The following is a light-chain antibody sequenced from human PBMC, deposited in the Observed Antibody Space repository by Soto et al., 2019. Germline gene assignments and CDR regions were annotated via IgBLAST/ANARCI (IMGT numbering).Light chain of an antibody. V-gene: IGLV3-1*01. CDR3: QAWDSGVVV. CDR1: KLGDKY. CDR2: QDK. J-gene: IGLJ2*01. Sequence: SYELTQPPSVSVSPGQTASITCSGDKLGDKYACWYQQKPGQSPVLVIYQDKKRPSGIPERFSGSNSGNTATLTISGTQAMDEADYYCQAWDSGVVVFGGGTKLTVL.